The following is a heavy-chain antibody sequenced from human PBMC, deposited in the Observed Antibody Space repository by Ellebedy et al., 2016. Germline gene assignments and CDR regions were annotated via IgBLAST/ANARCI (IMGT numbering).Heavy chain of an antibody. CDR3: AKESLGAVTTTFHDY. V-gene: IGHV3-30*18. J-gene: IGHJ4*02. Sequence: GGSLRLXXAASGFTFSNYTMIWVRQAPGKGLEWVAVISYDGSYKYYADSVKGRFTISRDNSKNTLYLQMNSLRAEDTAVYYCAKESLGAVTTTFHDYWGQGTLVTVSS. CDR2: ISYDGSYK. CDR1: GFTFSNYT. D-gene: IGHD4-17*01.